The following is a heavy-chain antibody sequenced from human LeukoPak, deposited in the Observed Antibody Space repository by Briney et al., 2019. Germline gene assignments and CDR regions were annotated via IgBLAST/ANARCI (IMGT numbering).Heavy chain of an antibody. CDR2: IYYTGST. V-gene: IGHV4-59*01. D-gene: IGHD4-11*01. J-gene: IGHJ4*02. CDR1: GDSISSSY. CDR3: AQGSSNWANFDY. Sequence: SETLSLTCSVSGDSISSSYWSWIRQPPGKGLEWIGFIYYTGSTNYNPPLKSRVTISVDTSKNQFSLKLSSVTAADTAVYYCAQGSSNWANFDYWGQGTLVTVSS.